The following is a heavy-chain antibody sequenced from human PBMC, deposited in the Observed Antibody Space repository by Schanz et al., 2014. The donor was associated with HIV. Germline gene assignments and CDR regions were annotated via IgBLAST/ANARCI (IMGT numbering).Heavy chain of an antibody. CDR2: VNPKSGNT. CDR1: GYSFTSYD. CDR3: ARGSCSGGTCYSGDH. Sequence: QVQLVQSGAEVQKPGASVTVSCKASGYSFTSYDINWVRQATGQGLEWMGWVNPKSGNTGYAQKFQGRVTMTADTFTNIAYMELRSLTSDDTAVYYCARGSCSGGTCYSGDHWGQGTLVTVSA. D-gene: IGHD2-15*01. V-gene: IGHV1-8*02. J-gene: IGHJ4*02.